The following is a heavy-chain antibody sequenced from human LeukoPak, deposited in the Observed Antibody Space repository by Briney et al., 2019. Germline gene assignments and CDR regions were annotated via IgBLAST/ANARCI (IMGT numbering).Heavy chain of an antibody. D-gene: IGHD6-13*01. V-gene: IGHV4-34*01. CDR3: ARGRGAPSSRWYNWFDP. J-gene: IGHJ5*02. Sequence: PSETLSLTGAVYGGSFSAYYWSWIRQPPGKGLGWIGEINHSGSTNYNPSLKSRVTISIDTSKNQFSLEMSSVTAADTAVYYCARGRGAPSSRWYNWFDPWGQGTLVTVSS. CDR1: GGSFSAYY. CDR2: INHSGST.